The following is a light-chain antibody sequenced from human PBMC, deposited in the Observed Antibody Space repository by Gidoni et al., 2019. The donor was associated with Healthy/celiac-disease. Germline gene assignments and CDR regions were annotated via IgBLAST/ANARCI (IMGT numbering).Light chain of an antibody. CDR2: DVS. CDR3: CSYAGSYTWV. V-gene: IGLV2-11*01. J-gene: IGLJ3*02. Sequence: QSALTQPRSVSGSPGPSVTISCTGTSSDVGGYNYVSWYQQHPGKAPKLMIYDVSKRPSGAPDRFSGSKSCNTASLTISGLQAEDEADYYCCSYAGSYTWVFGGGTKLTVL. CDR1: SSDVGGYNY.